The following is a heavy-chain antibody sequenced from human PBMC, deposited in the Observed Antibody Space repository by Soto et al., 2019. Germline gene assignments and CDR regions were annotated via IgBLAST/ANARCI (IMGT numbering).Heavy chain of an antibody. CDR1: GDTFTSYD. CDR3: ARGRGRRGYSGYDPQY. Sequence: ASVKVCCKASGDTFTSYDINWVRQATGQGLEWMGWMNPNSGNTGYAQKFQGRVTMTRNTSISTAYMELSSLRSEDTAVYYCARGRGRRGYSGYDPQYWGQGTLVTVSS. D-gene: IGHD5-12*01. CDR2: MNPNSGNT. V-gene: IGHV1-8*01. J-gene: IGHJ4*02.